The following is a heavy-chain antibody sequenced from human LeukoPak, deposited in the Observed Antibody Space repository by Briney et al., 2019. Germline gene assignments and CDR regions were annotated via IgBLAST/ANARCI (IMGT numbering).Heavy chain of an antibody. CDR2: ISGSGGST. Sequence: PGGSLRLSCAASGFTFISYAMTWVRQAPGKGLQWVSAISGSGGSTYYADSVKGRFTISRDNSKNTLYLQMNSLRAEDTAVYYCAKSGDYGDLNWFDPWGQGTLVTVSS. CDR1: GFTFISYA. D-gene: IGHD4-17*01. CDR3: AKSGDYGDLNWFDP. J-gene: IGHJ5*02. V-gene: IGHV3-23*01.